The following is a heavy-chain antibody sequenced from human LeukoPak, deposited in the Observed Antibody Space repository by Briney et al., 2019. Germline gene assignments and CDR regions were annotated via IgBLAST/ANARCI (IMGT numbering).Heavy chain of an antibody. D-gene: IGHD6-6*01. V-gene: IGHV1-69*01. CDR2: IIPIFGTA. CDR3: ASERWVEYTSSFNPLDI. CDR1: GGTFSSYA. Sequence: ASVKVSCKASGGTFSSYAISWVRQAPGQGLEWMGGIIPIFGTANYGQNFQGRVTITADEFTNIAYMELRSLRSEDTAVYYCASERWVEYTSSFNPLDIWGQGTMVTVSS. J-gene: IGHJ3*02.